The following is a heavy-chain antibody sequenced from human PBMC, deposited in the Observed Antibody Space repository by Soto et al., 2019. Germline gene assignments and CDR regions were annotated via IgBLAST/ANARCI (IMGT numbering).Heavy chain of an antibody. Sequence: XESLKISWKCSGNSFTSYWIGLVLQMPGKGLEWMGIIYPGDSDTRYSPSFQGQVTISADKSISTAYLQWSSLKASDTAMYYCARQLWHEPEYCGGDCYSSFDYWGQGTLVTVSS. D-gene: IGHD2-21*02. CDR1: GNSFTSYW. J-gene: IGHJ4*02. V-gene: IGHV5-51*01. CDR3: ARQLWHEPEYCGGDCYSSFDY. CDR2: IYPGDSDT.